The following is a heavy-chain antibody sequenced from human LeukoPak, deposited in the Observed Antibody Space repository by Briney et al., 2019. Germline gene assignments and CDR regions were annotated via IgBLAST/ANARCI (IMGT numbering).Heavy chain of an antibody. CDR2: ISGGGGST. Sequence: GGSLRLSCAASGFTFSRYAMSWVRQAPGKGPEWVSAISGGGGSTYNADSMKGRFTISRDNSKNTLYLQMNSLRAEDTAVYYCAKDRAYYYDSSGYYYFDFWGQGTLVTVSS. CDR1: GFTFSRYA. V-gene: IGHV3-23*01. CDR3: AKDRAYYYDSSGYYYFDF. J-gene: IGHJ4*02. D-gene: IGHD3-22*01.